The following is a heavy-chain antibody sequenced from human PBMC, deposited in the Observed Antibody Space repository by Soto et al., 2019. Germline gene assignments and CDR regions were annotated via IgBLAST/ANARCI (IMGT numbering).Heavy chain of an antibody. V-gene: IGHV1-2*02. CDR2: VNPNSGGT. J-gene: IGHJ3*02. CDR1: GYTFTGYY. CDR3: ARENDAFDI. Sequence: QVQLVQSGAEVKKPGASVKVSCQASGYTFTGYYIHWVRQAPGQGLEWMAWVNPNSGGTKYTQKFQGRVTMTRDTSITTADSELSRLRPDDTAVYYCARENDAFDIWGQGTMVTVSS.